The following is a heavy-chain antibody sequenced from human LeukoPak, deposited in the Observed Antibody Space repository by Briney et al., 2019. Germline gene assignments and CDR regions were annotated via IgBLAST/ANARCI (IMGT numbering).Heavy chain of an antibody. CDR2: IYYSGST. CDR1: GGSISSGDYY. CDR3: AIIPRKRTLTGDGEG. Sequence: SQTLSLTCTVSGGSISSGDYYWSWIRQPPGKGLEWIGYIYYSGSTYYNPSLKSRVTISVDTAKNQFSLKLSSVTAADTAVYYCAIIPRKRTLTGDGEGWGQGTLVTVSS. D-gene: IGHD7-27*01. J-gene: IGHJ4*02. V-gene: IGHV4-30-4*01.